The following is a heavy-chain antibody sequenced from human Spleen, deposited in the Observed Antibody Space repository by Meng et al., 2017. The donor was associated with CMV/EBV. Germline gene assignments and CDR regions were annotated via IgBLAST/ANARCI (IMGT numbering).Heavy chain of an antibody. CDR3: AKDQREGYQLLYGMDV. Sequence: GESLKISCAASGFTFSSYEMNWVRQAPGKGLEWVSYISSSGSTIYYADSVKGRFTISRDNSKKMLYLQMNNLRAEDTAVYYCAKDQREGYQLLYGMDVWGQGTTVTVSS. J-gene: IGHJ6*02. CDR2: ISSSGSTI. D-gene: IGHD2-2*01. CDR1: GFTFSSYE. V-gene: IGHV3-48*03.